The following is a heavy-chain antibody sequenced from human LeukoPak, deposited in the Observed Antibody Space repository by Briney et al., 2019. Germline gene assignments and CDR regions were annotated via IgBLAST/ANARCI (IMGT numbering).Heavy chain of an antibody. CDR2: IYTSGRT. V-gene: IGHV4-4*07. CDR3: ARVGIGAAANYGMDV. J-gene: IGHJ6*02. Sequence: PSETLSLTCTVSGDSINSYYLSWIRQPAGKGLEWIGSIYTSGRTNYNPSLKSRVTMSVDTPKNQFSLKLSSVTAADTAVYYCARVGIGAAANYGMDVWGQGTTVTVSS. D-gene: IGHD6-13*01. CDR1: GDSINSYY.